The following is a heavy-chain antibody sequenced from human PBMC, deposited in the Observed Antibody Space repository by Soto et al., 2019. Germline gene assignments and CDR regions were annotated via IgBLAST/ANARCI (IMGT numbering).Heavy chain of an antibody. CDR2: IYYSGST. D-gene: IGHD6-6*01. CDR3: ARSLVGHFDSSSPNHYYYYYYGMDV. CDR1: GGSISSYY. J-gene: IGHJ6*02. V-gene: IGHV4-59*01. Sequence: SETLSLTCTVSGGSISSYYWSWIRQPPGKGLEWIGYIYYSGSTNYNPSLKSRVTISVDTSKNQFSLKLSSVTAADTAVYYCARSLVGHFDSSSPNHYYYYYYGMDVWGQGTTVTVSS.